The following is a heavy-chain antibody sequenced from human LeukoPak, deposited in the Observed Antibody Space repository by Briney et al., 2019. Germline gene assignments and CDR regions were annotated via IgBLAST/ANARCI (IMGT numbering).Heavy chain of an antibody. CDR2: LYYSGSN. Sequence: SETLSLTCTVSGVSISGYYWSWLRQPPGKGLEWIGYLYYSGSNNYNPSLRRRVTITVDTSKNAFSLMLSSMTAANTAVYYCARDRGYSYVWGAFDIWGQGTMVTVSS. D-gene: IGHD5-18*01. CDR1: GVSISGYY. V-gene: IGHV4-59*01. J-gene: IGHJ3*02. CDR3: ARDRGYSYVWGAFDI.